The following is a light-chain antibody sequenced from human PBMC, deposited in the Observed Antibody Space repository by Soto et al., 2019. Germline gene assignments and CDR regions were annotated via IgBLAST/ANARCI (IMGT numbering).Light chain of an antibody. J-gene: IGKJ5*01. CDR1: QSVNGL. CDR2: GAS. CDR3: QQYNKWPIT. Sequence: EIILTQSPATLSVSPGERATLSCWASQSVNGLLAWYQQEPGQAPRLLIYGASTRATDTPARFSGSGSGTEFALTISSLQSEDFAVYYCQQYNKWPITFGQGTRLEIK. V-gene: IGKV3-15*01.